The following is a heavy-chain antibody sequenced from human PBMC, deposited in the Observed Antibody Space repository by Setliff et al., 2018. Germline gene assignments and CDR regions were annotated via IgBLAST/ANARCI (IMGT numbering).Heavy chain of an antibody. D-gene: IGHD3-22*01. CDR1: GYTFTGYY. CDR3: ARRRYYYDSSGYRWGGFYFDY. J-gene: IGHJ4*02. CDR2: INPNSGGT. Sequence: ASVKVSCKASGYTFTGYYMHWVRQAPGKGLEWMGWINPNSGGTNYAQKFQGWVTMTRDTSISTAYMELSRLRSDDTAVYYCARRRYYYDSSGYRWGGFYFDYWGQGTLVTVSS. V-gene: IGHV1-2*04.